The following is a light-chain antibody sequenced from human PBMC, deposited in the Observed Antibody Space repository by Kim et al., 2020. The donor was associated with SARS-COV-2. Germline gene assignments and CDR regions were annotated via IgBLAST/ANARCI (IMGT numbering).Light chain of an antibody. J-gene: IGLJ1*01. CDR2: QDS. CDR3: QAWDSSTHNYV. V-gene: IGLV3-1*01. CDR1: KLGYKY. Sequence: RGQTASIAGSGYKLGYKYVSWYQQKPGQSPVVVIYQDSQRPSGIPERFSGSNSGNTATLTISGTQAMDEADYYCQAWDSSTHNYVFGAGTKVTVL.